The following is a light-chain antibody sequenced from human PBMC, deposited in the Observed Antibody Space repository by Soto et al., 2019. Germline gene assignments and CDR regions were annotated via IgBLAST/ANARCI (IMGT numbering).Light chain of an antibody. CDR3: MQALQTPLT. V-gene: IGKV2-28*01. J-gene: IGKJ2*01. CDR1: QSLHSSGFKC. Sequence: DIVMTQSPLSLPVTPGEPGSISCRSSQSLHSSGFKCLDWYLQKPGQSPQLLIYLGSNRASGVPDRFSGSGSGTDFTLKISRVEADDVGVYYCMQALQTPLTFGQGTKLEIK. CDR2: LGS.